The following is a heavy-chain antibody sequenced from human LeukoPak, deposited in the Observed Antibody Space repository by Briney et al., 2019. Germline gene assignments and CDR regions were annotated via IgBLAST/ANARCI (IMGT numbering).Heavy chain of an antibody. D-gene: IGHD6-13*01. Sequence: ADYVKGRFTISRDNSKNTLYLQMNSLRAEDTAVYYCAGYSSWFYFDYWGQGTLVTVSS. CDR3: AGYSSWFYFDY. J-gene: IGHJ4*02. V-gene: IGHV3-23*05.